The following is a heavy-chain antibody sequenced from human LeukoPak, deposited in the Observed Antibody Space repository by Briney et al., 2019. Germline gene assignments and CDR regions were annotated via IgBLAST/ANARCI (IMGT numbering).Heavy chain of an antibody. CDR3: ARDIVPPGLFWDY. Sequence: PGGSLRLSCAASGFTFSSYWMHWVRQAPGKGLVWVSRINSDGSSTSYADSVKGRFTVSRDNAKSSLYLQMNSLRADDTAVYYCARDIVPPGLFWDYWGQGILVTVSS. CDR1: GFTFSSYW. J-gene: IGHJ4*02. V-gene: IGHV3-74*01. CDR2: INSDGSST. D-gene: IGHD2-2*01.